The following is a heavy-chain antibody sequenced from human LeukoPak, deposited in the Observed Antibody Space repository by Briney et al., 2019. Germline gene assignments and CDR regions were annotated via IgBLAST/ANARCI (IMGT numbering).Heavy chain of an antibody. CDR2: ISGNGDDA. D-gene: IGHD3/OR15-3a*01. J-gene: IGHJ4*02. V-gene: IGHV3-23*01. CDR3: AKRDWPYYFDY. CDR1: GLLFSNYG. Sequence: PGRSLRLSSPASGLLFSNYGINWVRQAPGKGLEWVSVISGNGDDAFYADSVKGRFRISRDNSKNTVYLQMNSLRADDTAVYYCAKRDWPYYFDYWGQGTLVAVSS.